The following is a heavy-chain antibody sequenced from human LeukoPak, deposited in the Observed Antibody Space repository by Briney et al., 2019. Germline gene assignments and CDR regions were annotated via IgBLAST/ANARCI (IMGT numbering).Heavy chain of an antibody. D-gene: IGHD2-8*02. Sequence: GGSLRLSCAASGFTISNYGMSWVRQAPGKGREWGSAICGSGGSTFYADSVRGRFTISRDNSKSTLSLQKNSLRAEDTAIYYCATYRQVLLPFKSWGQGTVVSVSS. J-gene: IGHJ5*02. V-gene: IGHV3-23*01. CDR3: ATYRQVLLPFKS. CDR2: ICGSGGST. CDR1: GFTISNYG.